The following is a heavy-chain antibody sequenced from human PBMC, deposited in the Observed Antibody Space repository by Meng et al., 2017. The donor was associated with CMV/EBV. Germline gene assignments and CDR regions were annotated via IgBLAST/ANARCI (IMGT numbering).Heavy chain of an antibody. J-gene: IGHJ3*01. CDR3: ARTYTAHEPFDF. CDR1: GYTFTGYY. V-gene: IGHV1-2*02. D-gene: IGHD5-18*01. Sequence: ASVKVSCKASGYTFTGYYMHWVRQAPGQGLEWMGWINPNSGGTNYEQKFQGRVTMNRDTSISTAYMELSSLRSEDTAVQYCARTYTAHEPFDFWGQGTMVTVSS. CDR2: INPNSGGT.